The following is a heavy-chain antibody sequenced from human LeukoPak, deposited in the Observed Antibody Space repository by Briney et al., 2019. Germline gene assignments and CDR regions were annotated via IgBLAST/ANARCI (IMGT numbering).Heavy chain of an antibody. CDR1: GGSISSNYW. V-gene: IGHV4-4*02. CDR3: ARVRMGYENY. CDR2: VYHSGST. J-gene: IGHJ4*02. D-gene: IGHD1-1*01. Sequence: SETLSLTCTVSGGSISSNYWWSWVRQPPGKGLEWIGEVYHSGSTNYNPSLESRVTVSVDKSKNQFSLKLSSVTAADTAVYYCARVRMGYENYWGQGTLVTVSS.